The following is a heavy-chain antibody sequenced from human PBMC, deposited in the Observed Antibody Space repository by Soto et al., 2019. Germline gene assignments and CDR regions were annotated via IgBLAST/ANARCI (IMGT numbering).Heavy chain of an antibody. CDR2: IYYSGST. V-gene: IGHV4-59*01. Sequence: SETLSLTCTVSGGSISSYYWSWIRQPPGKGLEWIGYIYYSGSTNYNPSLKSRVTISVDTSKNQFSLKLSSVTAADTAVYYCARDRVSSSWYGWFDPWGQGTLVTVSS. D-gene: IGHD6-13*01. J-gene: IGHJ5*02. CDR3: ARDRVSSSWYGWFDP. CDR1: GGSISSYY.